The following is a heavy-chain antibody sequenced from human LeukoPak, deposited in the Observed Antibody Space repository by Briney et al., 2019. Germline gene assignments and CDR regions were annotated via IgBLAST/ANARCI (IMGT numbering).Heavy chain of an antibody. CDR2: INDNGIST. Sequence: GGSLRLSCAASGFSFGGHWMHWVREAPGKGLVWVSRINDNGISTTYADSVKGRFTLSRDNAQNTLSLQMTSLRVEDTGIYHCVRGLYYSDPTASYSWYFDLWGRGTLVTVSA. D-gene: IGHD3-10*01. CDR1: GFSFGGHW. V-gene: IGHV3-74*01. CDR3: VRGLYYSDPTASYSWYFDL. J-gene: IGHJ2*01.